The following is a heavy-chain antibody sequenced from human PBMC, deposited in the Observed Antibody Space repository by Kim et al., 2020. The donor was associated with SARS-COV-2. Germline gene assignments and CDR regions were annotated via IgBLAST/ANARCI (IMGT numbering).Heavy chain of an antibody. D-gene: IGHD3-10*01. CDR1: GFTFKTYS. J-gene: IGHJ6*02. CDR3: ARVRADEYGSGSSDYAMDV. V-gene: IGHV3-48*02. Sequence: GGSLRLSCAASGFTFKTYSMNWVRQAPGKGLEWVSYIIGSTTTIYYADSVKGRFTISRDNAKNSLYLQMNSLRDEDTAVYYCARVRADEYGSGSSDYAMDVWGQGTTVTVSS. CDR2: IIGSTTTI.